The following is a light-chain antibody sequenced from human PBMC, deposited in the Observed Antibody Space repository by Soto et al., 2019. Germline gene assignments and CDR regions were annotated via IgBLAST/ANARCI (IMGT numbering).Light chain of an antibody. CDR2: LTS. CDR3: HQRQSWPRT. Sequence: EIVLTQSPATLSSLPGDRVTLSGRASQAVNTRLAWYQHKPGQDPRLLIYLTSNRAAGIPARFSGSGSETDFNLTISEVETEDFAVYDCHQRQSWPRTCGQGTKVDIK. CDR1: QAVNTR. J-gene: IGKJ1*01. V-gene: IGKV3-11*01.